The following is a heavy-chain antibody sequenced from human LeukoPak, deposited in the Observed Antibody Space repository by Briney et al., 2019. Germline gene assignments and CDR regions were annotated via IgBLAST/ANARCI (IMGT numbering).Heavy chain of an antibody. V-gene: IGHV1-69*01. J-gene: IGHJ4*02. CDR2: IVPMFGKS. Sequence: SMKVSCKASGGTFSSYGISWIRQSPGQGLEWMGDIVPMFGKSNYAQKFQGRLTITADESTNTAYMELTSLTFEDTAVYYCAREFEGPHPAFGDWGQGTLVTVSS. CDR3: AREFEGPHPAFGD. D-gene: IGHD3-10*01. CDR1: GGTFSSYG.